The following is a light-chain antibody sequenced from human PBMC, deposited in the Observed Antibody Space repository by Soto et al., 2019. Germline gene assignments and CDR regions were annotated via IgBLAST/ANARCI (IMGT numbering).Light chain of an antibody. CDR3: TSYGGRNNFWV. CDR1: SSDVGGYNR. J-gene: IGLJ3*02. CDR2: EVN. V-gene: IGLV2-8*01. Sequence: QSALTQPPSASGSPGQSVTISCTGTSSDVGGYNRVSWYQQHPGKAPQLIIYEVNNRPSGVPDRFSGSKSGNTASLTVSGLQADDEADYYCTSYGGRNNFWVFGVGTKVTVL.